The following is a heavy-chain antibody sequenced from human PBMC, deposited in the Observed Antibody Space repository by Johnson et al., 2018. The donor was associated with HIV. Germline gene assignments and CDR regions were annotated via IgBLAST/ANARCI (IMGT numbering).Heavy chain of an antibody. CDR3: VRDLGLIGPWGAFDI. CDR1: GLTLGSYP. V-gene: IGHV3-30-3*01. D-gene: IGHD3-16*01. CDR2: ISYDGSDK. J-gene: IGHJ3*02. Sequence: QVQLVESGGGVVQPGLSLRLSCAASGLTLGSYPLHWVRQAPGRGLEWVAVISYDGSDKYYANSVKGRFSISRDNSKNTLSLLMNSLREEDTAVYYCVRDLGLIGPWGAFDIWGQGTMVTVSS.